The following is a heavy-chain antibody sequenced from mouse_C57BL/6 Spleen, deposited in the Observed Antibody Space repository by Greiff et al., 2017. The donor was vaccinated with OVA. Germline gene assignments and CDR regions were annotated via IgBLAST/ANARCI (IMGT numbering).Heavy chain of an antibody. CDR2: INYDGSST. V-gene: IGHV5-16*01. Sequence: EVQLVESEGGLVQPGSSMKLSCTASGFTFSDYYMAWVRQVPEKGLEWVANINYDGSSTYYLDSLKSRFIISRDNAKNILYLQMSSLKSEDTATYYCARDPYYGSSHWYFDVWGTGTTVTVSS. CDR1: GFTFSDYY. D-gene: IGHD1-1*01. J-gene: IGHJ1*03. CDR3: ARDPYYGSSHWYFDV.